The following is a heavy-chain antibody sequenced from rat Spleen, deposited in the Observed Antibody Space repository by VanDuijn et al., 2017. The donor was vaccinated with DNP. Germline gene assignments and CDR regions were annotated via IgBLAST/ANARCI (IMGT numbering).Heavy chain of an antibody. D-gene: IGHD1-2*01. CDR2: ISYDGSST. Sequence: EVQLVESGGGLVQTGRSLKLSCAASGFTFSDYNMAWVRQAPKKGLVWVATISYDGSSTYYRDSVKGRFTISRDNAKSTLYLQMDSLRSEDTATYYCARHDYYSSPYYAMDAWGQGTSVTVSS. CDR1: GFTFSDYN. CDR3: ARHDYYSSPYYAMDA. J-gene: IGHJ4*01. V-gene: IGHV5-7*01.